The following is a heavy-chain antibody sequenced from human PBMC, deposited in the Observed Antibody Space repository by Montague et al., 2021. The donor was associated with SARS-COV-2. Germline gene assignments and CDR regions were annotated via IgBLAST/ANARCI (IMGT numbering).Heavy chain of an antibody. CDR2: INHSGNT. J-gene: IGHJ5*02. V-gene: IGHV4-34*01. D-gene: IGHD2-2*02. CDR1: GGSFSGYY. Sequence: SETLSLTCAVYGGSFSGYYWSWIRQPPGKGLEWIGEINHSGNTIYNPSLKSRVTISVDTSKNQFSLKLSSVTAADTAVYYCASLTLEYCSSTSCYSDWFDPWGQGTLVTVSS. CDR3: ASLTLEYCSSTSCYSDWFDP.